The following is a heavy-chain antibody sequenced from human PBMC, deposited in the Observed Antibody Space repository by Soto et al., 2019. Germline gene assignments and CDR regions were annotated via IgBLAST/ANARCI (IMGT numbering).Heavy chain of an antibody. J-gene: IGHJ6*02. CDR3: ARIGGAAAVRGYYYGMDV. Sequence: EVQLVESGGGLVQPGGSLRLSCAASGFTFSSYWMHWVRQAPGKGLVWVSRINSDESSTSYADSVKGRFTISRDNAKNTLYLQMNSLRAEDTAVYYCARIGGAAAVRGYYYGMDVWGQGTTVTVSS. CDR1: GFTFSSYW. D-gene: IGHD6-13*01. CDR2: INSDESST. V-gene: IGHV3-74*01.